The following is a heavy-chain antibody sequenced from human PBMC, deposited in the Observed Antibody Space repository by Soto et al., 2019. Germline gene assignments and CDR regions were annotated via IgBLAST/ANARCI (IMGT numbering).Heavy chain of an antibody. J-gene: IGHJ4*02. Sequence: GASVKVSCKASGYTFTSYDINWVRQATGQGLEWMGWMNPNSGNTGYAQKFQGRVTMTRNTSISTAYMELSSLRSEDTAVYYCARGRGSDAVVVVAAVDYWGQGTLVTVSS. CDR3: ARGRGSDAVVVVAAVDY. CDR1: GYTFTSYD. V-gene: IGHV1-8*01. CDR2: MNPNSGNT. D-gene: IGHD2-15*01.